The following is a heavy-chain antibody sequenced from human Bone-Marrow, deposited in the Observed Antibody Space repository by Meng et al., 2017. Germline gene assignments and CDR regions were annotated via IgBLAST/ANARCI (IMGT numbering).Heavy chain of an antibody. D-gene: IGHD2-21*01. CDR1: GGSFSAYD. J-gene: IGHJ4*02. CDR3: AREGRSHQVGVSVY. V-gene: IGHV4-30-4*08. Sequence: QVQLQESGPGLLKPSETLSLTCAFYGGSFSAYDWSWIRQPPGKGLEWIGYIYNSGSTYYNPSLKSRVTISVDTSKNQFSLKLRFVTAADTAVYYCAREGRSHQVGVSVYWGQGNLVTVSS. CDR2: IYNSGST.